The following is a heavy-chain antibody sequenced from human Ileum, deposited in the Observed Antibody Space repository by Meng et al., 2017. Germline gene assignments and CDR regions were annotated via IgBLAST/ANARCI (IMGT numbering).Heavy chain of an antibody. Sequence: ASVKVSCKASGYTFTSYDINWVRQATGQGLEWMGWMNPNSGNTGYAQKFQGRVTMTRNTSISTAYMELSSLRSEDTAVYYCASRDFWIGYYYGMDVWGQGTTVTVSS. CDR3: ASRDFWIGYYYGMDV. CDR1: GYTFTSYD. CDR2: MNPNSGNT. V-gene: IGHV1-8*01. J-gene: IGHJ6*02. D-gene: IGHD3-3*01.